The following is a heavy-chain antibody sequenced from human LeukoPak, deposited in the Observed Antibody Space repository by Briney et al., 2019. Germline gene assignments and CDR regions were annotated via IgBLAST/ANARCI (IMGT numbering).Heavy chain of an antibody. V-gene: IGHV3-48*01. CDR2: ISSSSSTI. J-gene: IGHJ6*02. D-gene: IGHD1-20*01. CDR1: GLTVSSYS. CDR3: ARGKPVTGTPDYYSYGMDV. Sequence: GGSLRLSCVASGLTVSSYSMNWVRQAPGKGLEWVSYISSSSSTIYYADSVKGRFTISRDNSKNTLYLQMNSLRAEDTALYYCARGKPVTGTPDYYSYGMDVWGQGTMVTVSS.